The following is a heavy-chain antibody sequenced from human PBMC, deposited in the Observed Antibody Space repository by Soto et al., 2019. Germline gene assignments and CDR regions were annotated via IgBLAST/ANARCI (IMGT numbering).Heavy chain of an antibody. D-gene: IGHD3-10*01. CDR1: GGSISGYY. CDR2: IYYNGST. V-gene: IGHV4-59*01. CDR3: ARDYYYGPGIRYGMDV. Sequence: SETLSLTCTVSGGSISGYYWSWIRQPPGMGLEWIGYIYYNGSTNYNPSLKSRVTISVDTSKNQFSLKLSSVTAADTAVYYCARDYYYGPGIRYGMDVSCQATTVIGSS. J-gene: IGHJ6*02.